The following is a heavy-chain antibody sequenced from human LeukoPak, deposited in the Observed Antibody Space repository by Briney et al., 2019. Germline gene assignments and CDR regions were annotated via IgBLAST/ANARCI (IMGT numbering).Heavy chain of an antibody. J-gene: IGHJ4*02. Sequence: PGGSLRLSCAASGFTFPSYWMSWVRQAPGKGLEWVANIKPDGSEIYYVDSVKGRFTISRDNAKNSLYLQMNSLRAEDTAVYYCTRSLDYWGQGTLVTVSS. CDR3: TRSLDY. CDR1: GFTFPSYW. CDR2: IKPDGSEI. V-gene: IGHV3-7*02. D-gene: IGHD2-15*01.